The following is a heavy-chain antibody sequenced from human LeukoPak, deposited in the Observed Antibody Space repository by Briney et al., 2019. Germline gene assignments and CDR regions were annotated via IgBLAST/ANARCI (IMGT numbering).Heavy chain of an antibody. Sequence: GRSLRLSCAASGFTFSSYGMHWVRQAPGKGLEWVAVIWYDGSNKYYADSVKGRFTISRDNSKNTLYLQMNSLRAEDTAVYYCTRDIPHNCGGDCPWVYWGQGTLVTVSS. CDR2: IWYDGSNK. CDR3: TRDIPHNCGGDCPWVY. J-gene: IGHJ4*02. CDR1: GFTFSSYG. D-gene: IGHD2-21*02. V-gene: IGHV3-33*01.